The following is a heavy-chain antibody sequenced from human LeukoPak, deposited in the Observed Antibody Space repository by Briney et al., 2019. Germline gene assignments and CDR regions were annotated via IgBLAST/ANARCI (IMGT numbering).Heavy chain of an antibody. Sequence: GGSLRLSCAASGFTFSSYSMNWVRQAPGKGLEWVSSISSSSSYIYYADSVKGRFTISRDNAKNSLYLQMNSLRAEDTAVYYCARGQTYYGDTAGYWGQGTLVTVSS. V-gene: IGHV3-21*01. J-gene: IGHJ4*02. CDR2: ISSSSSYI. CDR1: GFTFSSYS. CDR3: ARGQTYYGDTAGY. D-gene: IGHD4-17*01.